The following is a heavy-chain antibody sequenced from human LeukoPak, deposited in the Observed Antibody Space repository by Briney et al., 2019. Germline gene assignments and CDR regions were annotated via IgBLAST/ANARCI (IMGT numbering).Heavy chain of an antibody. CDR2: ISYDGSNK. CDR1: GFTFSSYG. D-gene: IGHD1-1*01. CDR3: AKDLRRYINGWFDP. Sequence: GGSLRLSCAASGFTFSSYGMHWVRQAPGKGLEWVAVISYDGSNKYYADSVKGRFTISRDNSKNTLYLQMNSLRAEDTAVYYCAKDLRRYINGWFDPWGQGTLVTVSS. J-gene: IGHJ5*02. V-gene: IGHV3-30*18.